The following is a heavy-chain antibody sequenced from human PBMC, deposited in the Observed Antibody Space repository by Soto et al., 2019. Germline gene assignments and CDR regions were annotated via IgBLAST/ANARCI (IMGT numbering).Heavy chain of an antibody. V-gene: IGHV1-18*01. CDR3: ARGPTHYYDKSGDYCLDY. CDR2: ISTYNGNT. CDR1: GYSFIRYG. J-gene: IGHJ4*02. D-gene: IGHD3-22*01. Sequence: QVQLVQSGAEVKKPGASVMVSCKGSGYSFIRYGMSWVRQAPGQGLEWVGWISTYNGNTKYVESLQGRVPMTTETTTNTAYMELRSLRSDDTAVYYCARGPTHYYDKSGDYCLDYWGQGTLVTFSP.